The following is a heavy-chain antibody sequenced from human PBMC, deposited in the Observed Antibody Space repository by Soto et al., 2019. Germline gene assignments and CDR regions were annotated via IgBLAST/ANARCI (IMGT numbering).Heavy chain of an antibody. Sequence: SETLSLTCTVSGVSIRSYFWSWVRQPPGRGLEWVGYIFVSGDSNYNPSLKSRVSISLDTSRNQFSLRLSSVTPADTAVYYCARARSGYNIDAFDLWGQGTMVPVSS. CDR1: GVSIRSYF. J-gene: IGHJ3*01. CDR2: IFVSGDS. CDR3: ARARSGYNIDAFDL. V-gene: IGHV4-59*01. D-gene: IGHD5-12*01.